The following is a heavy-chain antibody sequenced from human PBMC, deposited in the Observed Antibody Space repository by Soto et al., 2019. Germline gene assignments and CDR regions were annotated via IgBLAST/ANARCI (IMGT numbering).Heavy chain of an antibody. Sequence: GASVKVSCKASGYTFTGYYMHWVRQAPGQGLEWMGWINPNSGGTNYAQKFQGWVTMTRDTSISTAYMELSRLRSDDTAVYYCARERVRYNWNVPLHYFDYWGQGTLVTVSS. D-gene: IGHD1-1*01. CDR3: ARERVRYNWNVPLHYFDY. V-gene: IGHV1-2*04. J-gene: IGHJ4*02. CDR1: GYTFTGYY. CDR2: INPNSGGT.